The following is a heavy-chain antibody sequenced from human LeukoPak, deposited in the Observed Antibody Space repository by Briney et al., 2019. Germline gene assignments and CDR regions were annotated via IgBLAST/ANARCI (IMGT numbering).Heavy chain of an antibody. CDR2: IYHSGST. D-gene: IGHD3-22*01. CDR1: GGSISSGGYS. CDR3: ARLIVVVDGPWPVYAFDI. V-gene: IGHV4-30-2*01. J-gene: IGHJ3*02. Sequence: PSETLSLTCAVSGGSISSGGYSWSWIRQPPGKGLEWIGYIYHSGSTYYNPSLKSRVTISVDRSKNQFSLKLSSVTAADTAVYYCARLIVVVDGPWPVYAFDIWGQGTMVTVSS.